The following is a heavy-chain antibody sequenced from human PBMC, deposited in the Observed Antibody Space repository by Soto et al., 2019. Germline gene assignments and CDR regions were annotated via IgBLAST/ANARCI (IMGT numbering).Heavy chain of an antibody. D-gene: IGHD1-20*01. Sequence: GASVKVSCKASGGTFSGYAINWVRQAPGQGLEWMGGIIPVLGITNYAQKFQGRITIAADESTGTAHMDLRSLSSEDTAVYYCAKDPRSITGTTSTEDFQHWGQGTLVTVSS. J-gene: IGHJ1*01. CDR1: GGTFSGYA. CDR2: IIPVLGIT. CDR3: AKDPRSITGTTSTEDFQH. V-gene: IGHV1-69*13.